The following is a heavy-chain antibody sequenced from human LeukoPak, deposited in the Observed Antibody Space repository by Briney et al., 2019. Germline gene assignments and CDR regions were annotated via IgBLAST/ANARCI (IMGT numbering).Heavy chain of an antibody. CDR3: ASWETYYYDSSGSHNWFDP. Sequence: GGSLRLSCAASGFTFSSYAMSWVRQAPGKGLEWVSAISGSGGSTYYADSVKGRFTISRDNSKNTLYLQMNSLRAEDTAVYYCASWETYYYDSSGSHNWFDPWGQGTLVTVSS. CDR1: GFTFSSYA. J-gene: IGHJ5*02. CDR2: ISGSGGST. D-gene: IGHD3-22*01. V-gene: IGHV3-23*01.